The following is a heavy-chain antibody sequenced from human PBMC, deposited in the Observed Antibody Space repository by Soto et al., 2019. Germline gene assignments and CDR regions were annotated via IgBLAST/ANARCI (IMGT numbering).Heavy chain of an antibody. Sequence: QVQLQESGPGLVKPSETLSLICTVSGGSISSYYWSWIRQPPGKRLEWIGYINYFGSTNNNPSLKSRVTISVDTSKNHFSLKLNSVTAADTAVYYCARGHIAVADKGFLDYWGRGILVTVSS. V-gene: IGHV4-59*01. CDR2: INYFGST. D-gene: IGHD6-19*01. J-gene: IGHJ4*02. CDR1: GGSISSYY. CDR3: ARGHIAVADKGFLDY.